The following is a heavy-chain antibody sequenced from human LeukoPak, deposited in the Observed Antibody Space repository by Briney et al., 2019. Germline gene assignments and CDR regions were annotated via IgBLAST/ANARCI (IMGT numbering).Heavy chain of an antibody. CDR3: AKGYCSGGNCYSFVRYAFDI. Sequence: PGGSLRLSCAASGFTFSTFSSYAMSWVRQAPGKGLEWVSGISGSGENTYYVDSLKGRFTISRDNSKNTLYLQMNSLRAEDTAVYYCAKGYCSGGNCYSFVRYAFDIWGQGTMVTVSS. J-gene: IGHJ3*02. D-gene: IGHD2-15*01. V-gene: IGHV3-23*01. CDR1: GFTFSTFSSYA. CDR2: ISGSGENT.